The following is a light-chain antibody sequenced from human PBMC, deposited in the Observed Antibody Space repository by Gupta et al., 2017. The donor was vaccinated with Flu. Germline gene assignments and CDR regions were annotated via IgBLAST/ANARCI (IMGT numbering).Light chain of an antibody. J-gene: IGLJ2*01. V-gene: IGLV3-1*01. CDR1: KLGDKY. CDR3: QAWDSGTCG. Sequence: SYELSQPPSVSVSPGHTASITCSGDKLGDKYVSRYIQKPGQSPVKVIYEAMNRPSGTPGRFAGSNSGNTATLTIRGNQAMDEADYYCQAWDSGTCGFGGGTKLTVL. CDR2: EAM.